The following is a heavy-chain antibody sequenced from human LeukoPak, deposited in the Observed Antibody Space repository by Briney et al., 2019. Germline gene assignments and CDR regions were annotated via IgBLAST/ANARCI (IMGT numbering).Heavy chain of an antibody. D-gene: IGHD2-15*01. V-gene: IGHV4-61*01. CDR3: ARLLAGCPGGRCRAHFDY. CDR1: GGSISSGSYY. CDR2: IYYGGST. J-gene: IGHJ4*02. Sequence: KTSETLSLTCTVSGGSISSGSYYWSWMRQPPGKGLEWIGYIYYGGSTNYNPSLKSRVSMSVDTSKNQFSLNLSSVTAADTAVCHCARLLAGCPGGRCRAHFDYWGQGTLVTVSS.